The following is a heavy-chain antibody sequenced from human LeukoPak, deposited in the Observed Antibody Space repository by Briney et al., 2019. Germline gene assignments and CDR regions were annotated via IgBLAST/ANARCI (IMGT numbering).Heavy chain of an antibody. V-gene: IGHV4-59*08. Sequence: SETLSLTCTVFGGSFSSYYWIWIRQPPGKGLEWIGLIYSSGSIKYNPSLKSRLTISLDTSKNQFSLKLTSVTAADTAIYYCARQFEFWGQGTLVTVSS. J-gene: IGHJ4*02. CDR3: ARQFEF. CDR2: IYSSGSI. CDR1: GGSFSSYY.